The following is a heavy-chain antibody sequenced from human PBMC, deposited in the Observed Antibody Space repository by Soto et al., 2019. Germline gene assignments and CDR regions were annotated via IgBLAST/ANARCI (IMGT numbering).Heavy chain of an antibody. J-gene: IGHJ4*02. CDR2: INHSGST. CDR1: GGSFSGYY. D-gene: IGHD1-1*01. Sequence: SEPLSLTCAVYGGSFSGYYWSWIRQPPGKGLEWIGEINHSGSTNYNPSLKSRVTISVDTSKNQFSLKLSSVTAADTAVYYCARGLATGLGDYWGQGTLVTVSS. V-gene: IGHV4-34*01. CDR3: ARGLATGLGDY.